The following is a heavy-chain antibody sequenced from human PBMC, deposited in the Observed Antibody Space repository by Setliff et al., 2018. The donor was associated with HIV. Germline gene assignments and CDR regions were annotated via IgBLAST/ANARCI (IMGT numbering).Heavy chain of an antibody. V-gene: IGHV4-39*01. CDR2: VFSGGSS. J-gene: IGHJ4*02. CDR3: ARYGPASVIWFGYLDY. D-gene: IGHD3-10*01. Sequence: SETLSLTCTVSGDSISGNYYWAWIRQPPGKGLEWIATVFSGGSSKYNPSLWSRVPISVDTSKNQFYLKMDSVTAADTAFYYCARYGPASVIWFGYLDYWGPGMSVTV. CDR1: GDSISGNYY.